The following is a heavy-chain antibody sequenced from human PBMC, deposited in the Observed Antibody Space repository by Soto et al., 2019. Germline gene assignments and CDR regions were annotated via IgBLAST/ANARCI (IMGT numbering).Heavy chain of an antibody. Sequence: ASVKVSCKASGYTFTSYGISWVRQAPGQGLEWMGWISAYNGNTNYAQKLQGRVTMTTDTSTSTAYMELRSLGSDDTAVYYCARVVVVPAAIEGPNYYGMDVWGQGTTVTVSS. CDR2: ISAYNGNT. V-gene: IGHV1-18*01. CDR1: GYTFTSYG. CDR3: ARVVVVPAAIEGPNYYGMDV. J-gene: IGHJ6*02. D-gene: IGHD2-2*01.